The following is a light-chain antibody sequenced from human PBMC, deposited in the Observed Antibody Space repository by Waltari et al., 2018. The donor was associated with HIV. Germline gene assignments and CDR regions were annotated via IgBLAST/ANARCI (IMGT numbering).Light chain of an antibody. CDR1: QSISRW. Sequence: DIQMTQSPSTLSASVGDRVTITCRARQSISRWLAWYQQKSGKAPKLLIYKASSLKTGVPSRFSGSGSGTEFTLTINSLQPDDFATYYCQQYNSYSWTFGQGTKVEIK. J-gene: IGKJ1*01. CDR3: QQYNSYSWT. V-gene: IGKV1-5*03. CDR2: KAS.